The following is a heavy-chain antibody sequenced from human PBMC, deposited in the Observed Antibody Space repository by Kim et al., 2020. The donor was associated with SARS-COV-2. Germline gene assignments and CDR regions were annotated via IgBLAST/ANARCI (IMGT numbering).Heavy chain of an antibody. V-gene: IGHV1-8*01. J-gene: IGHJ5*02. Sequence: YAQKVQGRRTMTRNTSISTAYREMSSLRSEDTAVYYCARGESGVRGWFDPWGQGTLVTVSS. D-gene: IGHD3-10*01. CDR3: ARGESGVRGWFDP.